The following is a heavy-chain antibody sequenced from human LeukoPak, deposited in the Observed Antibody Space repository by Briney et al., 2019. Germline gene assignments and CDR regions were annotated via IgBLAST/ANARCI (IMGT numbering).Heavy chain of an antibody. CDR3: ARDGSSSWYSGWFDP. CDR1: GGSISSYY. J-gene: IGHJ5*02. D-gene: IGHD6-13*01. CDR2: INYSGAT. V-gene: IGHV4-59*01. Sequence: SETLSLTCTVSGGSISSYYWSWIRQPPGKGLEWIGYINYSGATNYNPSLKSRVTISVDTSKNQFSLKLSSVTAADTAVYYCARDGSSSWYSGWFDPWGQGTLVTVSS.